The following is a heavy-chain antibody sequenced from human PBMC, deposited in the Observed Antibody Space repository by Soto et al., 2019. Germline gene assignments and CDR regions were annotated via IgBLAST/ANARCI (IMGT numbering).Heavy chain of an antibody. J-gene: IGHJ4*02. CDR1: GYTFTSYY. CDR2: INPSGGST. D-gene: IGHD5-18*01. Sequence: GASVKVSCKASGYTFTSYYMHWVRQAPGQGLEWMGIINPSGGSTSYAQKFQGRVTMTRDASTSTVYMELSSLRSEDTAVYYCARDPPLQLGWDYWGQGTLVTVSS. CDR3: ARDPPLQLGWDY. V-gene: IGHV1-46*01.